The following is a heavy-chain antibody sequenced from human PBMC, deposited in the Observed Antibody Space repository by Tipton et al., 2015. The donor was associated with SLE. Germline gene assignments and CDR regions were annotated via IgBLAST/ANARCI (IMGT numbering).Heavy chain of an antibody. CDR3: ARIPNGFYVNLDS. CDR2: VYSGGRT. V-gene: IGHV4-38-2*01. CDR1: GYSISSGYY. Sequence: TLSLTCAVSGYSISSGYYWNWIRQPPGKGLEWIGYVYSGGRTNYNPSLKGRVTISVDTSKNHFSLRLNSVSATDTAVYYCARIPNGFYVNLDSWGPRTLVTVSS. J-gene: IGHJ4*02. D-gene: IGHD2-8*01.